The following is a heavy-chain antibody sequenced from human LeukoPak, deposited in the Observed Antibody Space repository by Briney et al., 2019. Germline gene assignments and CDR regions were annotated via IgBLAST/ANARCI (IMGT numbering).Heavy chain of an antibody. J-gene: IGHJ4*02. Sequence: ASVKVSCKASGYTFTSYGISWVRQAPGQGLEWMGWISAYNGNTNYAQKLQGRVTMTTDTSTSTAYMELRSLRSDDTAVYYCARGRFRYCSSTSCLNQDDYWGQGTLVTVSS. V-gene: IGHV1-18*01. CDR2: ISAYNGNT. D-gene: IGHD2-2*01. CDR1: GYTFTSYG. CDR3: ARGRFRYCSSTSCLNQDDY.